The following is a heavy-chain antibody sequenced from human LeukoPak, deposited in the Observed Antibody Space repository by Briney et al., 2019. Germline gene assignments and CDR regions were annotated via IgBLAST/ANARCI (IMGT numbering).Heavy chain of an antibody. Sequence: KTSETLSLTCTVSGGSVSSYYWTWIRQPPGKGLEWIGYIYYSGSTNYNPSLKSRVTISVDTSKNQFSLKLSSVTAADTAVYYCARLTRDGYNWVFDYWGQGTLVTVSS. CDR3: ARLTRDGYNWVFDY. CDR1: GGSVSSYY. V-gene: IGHV4-59*08. D-gene: IGHD5-12*01. CDR2: IYYSGST. J-gene: IGHJ4*02.